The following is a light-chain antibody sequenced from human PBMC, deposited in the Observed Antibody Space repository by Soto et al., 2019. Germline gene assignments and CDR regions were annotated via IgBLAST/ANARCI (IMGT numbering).Light chain of an antibody. CDR2: EVS. CDR1: SSDVGGYNY. V-gene: IGLV2-8*01. CDR3: SSYAASNTPYV. Sequence: QSALTQPPSASGSPGQSVTISCTGTSSDVGGYNYVSWYQQHPGKAPKLMIYEVSKRPSGVPDRFSGSKSGNTASLTVSGLQAEDEADYYCSSYAASNTPYVFGTGTKLPVL. J-gene: IGLJ1*01.